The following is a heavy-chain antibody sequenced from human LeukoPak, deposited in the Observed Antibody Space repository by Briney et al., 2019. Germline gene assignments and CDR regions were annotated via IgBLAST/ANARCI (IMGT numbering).Heavy chain of an antibody. CDR2: IYSGGST. CDR3: ARAPGYSSSWYYFDY. CDR1: GFTVSSNY. Sequence: GGSLRLSCAASGFTVSSNYMSWVRQVPGKGLEWVSVIYSGGSTYYADSVKGRFTISRDNSKSTLYLQMNSLRAEDTAVYYCARAPGYSSSWYYFDYWGQGTLVTVSS. D-gene: IGHD6-13*01. J-gene: IGHJ4*02. V-gene: IGHV3-66*01.